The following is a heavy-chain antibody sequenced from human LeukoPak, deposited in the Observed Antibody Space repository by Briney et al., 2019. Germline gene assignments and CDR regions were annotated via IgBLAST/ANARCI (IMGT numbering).Heavy chain of an antibody. CDR3: AKGHGGYNNVVGAFDI. CDR1: GFTFSSYG. V-gene: IGHV3-30*02. J-gene: IGHJ3*02. D-gene: IGHD5-24*01. Sequence: GGSLRLSCAASGFTFSSYGMHWVRQAPGKGLEWVAFIRYDGSNKYYADSVKGRFTISRDNSKNTLYLQMNSLRAEDTAVYYCAKGHGGYNNVVGAFDIWGQGTMVTVSS. CDR2: IRYDGSNK.